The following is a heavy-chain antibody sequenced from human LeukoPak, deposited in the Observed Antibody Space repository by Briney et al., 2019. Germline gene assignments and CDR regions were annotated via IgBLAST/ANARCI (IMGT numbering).Heavy chain of an antibody. V-gene: IGHV3-66*02. CDR1: GFTVSSNY. CDR3: ARDGYNHDAFDI. J-gene: IGHJ3*02. Sequence: RGSLRLSCAASGFTVSSNYMSWVRQAPGKGLEWVSVIYSGGSTYYADSVKGRFTISRDNSKNTLYLQMNSLRAEDTAVYYCARDGYNHDAFDIWGQGTMVTVSS. CDR2: IYSGGST. D-gene: IGHD5-24*01.